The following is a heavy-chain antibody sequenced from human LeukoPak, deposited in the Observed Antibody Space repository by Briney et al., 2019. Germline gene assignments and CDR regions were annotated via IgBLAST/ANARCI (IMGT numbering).Heavy chain of an antibody. V-gene: IGHV1-46*01. Sequence: ASVKVSCRASGYTFTSYYMYCGRQAPGQGLEWMGIINPSGGSTSYAQKFQGRVTMTRDTSTSTVYMELSSLRSEDTAVYYCAREKIAAAGTSNFDYWGQGTLVTVSS. D-gene: IGHD6-13*01. CDR1: GYTFTSYY. CDR2: INPSGGST. CDR3: AREKIAAAGTSNFDY. J-gene: IGHJ4*02.